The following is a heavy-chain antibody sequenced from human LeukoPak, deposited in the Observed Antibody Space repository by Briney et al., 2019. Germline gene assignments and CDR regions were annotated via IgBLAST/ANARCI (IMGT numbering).Heavy chain of an antibody. D-gene: IGHD3-22*01. Sequence: SQTLSLTCTVSGGSISSGGYCWSWIRQHPGKGLEWIGYIYYSGSTYYNPSLKSRVTISVDTSKNQFSLKLSSVTAADTAVYYCARGDSSGYYSNAFDIWGQGTMVTVSS. CDR1: GGSISSGGYC. V-gene: IGHV4-31*02. CDR2: IYYSGST. CDR3: ARGDSSGYYSNAFDI. J-gene: IGHJ3*02.